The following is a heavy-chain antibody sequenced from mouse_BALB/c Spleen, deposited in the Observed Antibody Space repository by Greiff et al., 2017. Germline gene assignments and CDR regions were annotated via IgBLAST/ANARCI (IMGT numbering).Heavy chain of an antibody. J-gene: IGHJ3*01. Sequence: EVQLVESGGGLVKPGGSLKLSCAASGFTFSDYYMYWVRQTPEKRLEWVATISDGGSYTYYPDSVKGRFTISRDNAKNNLYLQMSSLKSEDTAMYYCARAYYGYGGFAYWGQGTLVTVSA. CDR3: ARAYYGYGGFAY. CDR2: ISDGGSYT. D-gene: IGHD2-9*01. V-gene: IGHV5-4*02. CDR1: GFTFSDYY.